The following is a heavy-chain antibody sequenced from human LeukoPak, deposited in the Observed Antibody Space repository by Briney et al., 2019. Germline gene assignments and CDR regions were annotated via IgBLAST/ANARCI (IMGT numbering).Heavy chain of an antibody. CDR2: IKQDGNEK. CDR3: VRDWLMSGGNICHVDY. Sequence: GGSLRLSCAASGFTFNTYWMSWVRQAPGKGLEWVANIKQDGNEKYYLGSVKGRFTISRDNTKNSLYLQMNGLRGEDTAVYYCVRDWLMSGGNICHVDYWGQGSLVTVSS. D-gene: IGHD2-15*01. J-gene: IGHJ4*02. V-gene: IGHV3-7*01. CDR1: GFTFNTYW.